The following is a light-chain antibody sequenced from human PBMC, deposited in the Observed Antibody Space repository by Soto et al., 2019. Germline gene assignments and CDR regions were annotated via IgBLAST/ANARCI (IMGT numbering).Light chain of an antibody. J-gene: IGKJ2*01. V-gene: IGKV3-15*01. CDR1: QSVSSN. Sequence: EIVMTQSPATLSVSPGERATLSCRASQSVSSNLAWYQQKPGQAPRILFYGASTRATGIPARFSGSGSGTEFTLTISSLQSEDFAVYFCQQYNNWPPYTFGQGTKLEIK. CDR3: QQYNNWPPYT. CDR2: GAS.